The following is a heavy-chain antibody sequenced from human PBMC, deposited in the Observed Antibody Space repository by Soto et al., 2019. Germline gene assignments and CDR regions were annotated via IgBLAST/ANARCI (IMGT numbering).Heavy chain of an antibody. D-gene: IGHD3-3*01. CDR2: INPSGGST. V-gene: IGHV1-46*01. CDR3: ARDFSSAGGYYDFWSGYYGPVDY. J-gene: IGHJ4*02. Sequence: ASVKVSCKASGYTFTSYYMHWVRQAPGQGLEWMGIINPSGGSTSYAQKFQGRVTMTRDTSTSTVYMELSSLRSEDTAVYYCARDFSSAGGYYDFWSGYYGPVDYWGQGTLVTAPQ. CDR1: GYTFTSYY.